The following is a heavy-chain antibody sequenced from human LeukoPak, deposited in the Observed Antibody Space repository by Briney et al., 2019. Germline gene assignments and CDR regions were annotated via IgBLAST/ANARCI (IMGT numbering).Heavy chain of an antibody. Sequence: SETLSLTCAVYGGSFSGYYWSWIRQPPGKGLEWIGEINHSGSTNYNPSLKSRVTISVDTSKNQFSLKLSSVTAADTAVYYCASLDVVVPAATSKYYLDYWGQGTLVTVSS. CDR2: INHSGST. D-gene: IGHD2-2*01. CDR3: ASLDVVVPAATSKYYLDY. J-gene: IGHJ4*02. V-gene: IGHV4-34*01. CDR1: GGSFSGYY.